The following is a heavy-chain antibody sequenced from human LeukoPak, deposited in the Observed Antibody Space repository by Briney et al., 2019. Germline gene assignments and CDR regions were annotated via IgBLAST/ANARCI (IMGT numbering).Heavy chain of an antibody. D-gene: IGHD2-15*01. CDR3: ARGSGKDSPLFY. CDR1: GFTFSSYS. J-gene: IGHJ4*02. CDR2: ITTSGGAK. V-gene: IGHV3-48*01. Sequence: GGSLRLSCAASGFTFSSYSMNWVRQAPGKGLEWISYITTSGGAKNYADSVKGRFTISRDNAENSLYLQMSSLRAEDTAVYYCARGSGKDSPLFYWGQGTLVTVSS.